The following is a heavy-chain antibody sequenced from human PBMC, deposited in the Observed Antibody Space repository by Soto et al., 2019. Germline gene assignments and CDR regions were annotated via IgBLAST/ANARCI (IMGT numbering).Heavy chain of an antibody. CDR3: PLGGPYANYIYYYCMDV. CDR2: IYYSGST. D-gene: IGHD4-17*01. V-gene: IGHV4-59*01. Sequence: QPPGKGLEWIGSIYYSGSTNYNPSLKSRVTISVDPSKTQFSLYLSSVPAADTAVYYCPLGGPYANYIYYYCMDVWGQGTTVTVSS. J-gene: IGHJ6*02.